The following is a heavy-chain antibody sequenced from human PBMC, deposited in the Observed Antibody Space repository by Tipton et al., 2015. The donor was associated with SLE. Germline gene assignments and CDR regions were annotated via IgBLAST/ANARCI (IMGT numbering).Heavy chain of an antibody. CDR1: GYTLTNYG. CDR3: ARDESDCKQVFGN. V-gene: IGHV1-18*01. Sequence: QSGAEVKKPGASVKVSCKASGYTLTNYGFNWVRQAPGQGLEWMGWIGADNGNTNYALKFQGRVTMTRDRTTSTAYMELRSLRSEVTAMYCCARDESDCKQVFGNWGQGTLGAVSS. D-gene: IGHD3-16*01. J-gene: IGHJ4*02. CDR2: IGADNGNT.